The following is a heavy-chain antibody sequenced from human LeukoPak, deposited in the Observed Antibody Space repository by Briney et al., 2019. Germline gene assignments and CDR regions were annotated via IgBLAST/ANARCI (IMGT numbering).Heavy chain of an antibody. CDR2: ISSSGSI. V-gene: IGHV4-59*13. CDR3: AGYDHTNYFAY. J-gene: IGHJ4*02. CDR1: GGSIGYNY. Sequence: SETLSLTCTVSGGSIGYNYWNWIRQSPERGLELIGYISSSGSINYTPSLRSRVTMSLDTSKNHLSLTLRSVSAADTAIYYCAGYDHTNYFAYWGQGILVTVSS. D-gene: IGHD1-14*01.